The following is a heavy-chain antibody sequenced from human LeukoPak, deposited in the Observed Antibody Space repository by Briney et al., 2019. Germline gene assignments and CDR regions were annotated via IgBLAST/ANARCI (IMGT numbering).Heavy chain of an antibody. CDR3: ARACFGETLAPGPFDY. CDR2: IRYDARNK. J-gene: IGHJ4*02. V-gene: IGHV3-30*02. CDR1: GFTLSSYG. Sequence: GGSLRLSCAASGFTLSSYGMHWVRQAPGKGLEWVAFIRYDARNKYYADSVKGRFTVSRDNSKDTLYLQMGSLRAEDMAVYYCARACFGETLAPGPFDYWGQGTLVTVSS. D-gene: IGHD3-10*01.